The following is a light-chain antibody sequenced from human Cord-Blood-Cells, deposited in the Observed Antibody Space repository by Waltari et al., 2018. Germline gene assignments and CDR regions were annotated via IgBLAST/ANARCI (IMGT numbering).Light chain of an antibody. CDR3: NSRDSSGNHVV. V-gene: IGLV3-19*01. CDR1: SLRSYY. Sequence: SSELTQDPAVSVALGQTVRITCQGDSLRSYYASWYQQKPGQAPVLVIYGTNHRPSGIPDRFSGSSSGYTASLTITGAQAEDEADYYCNSRDSSGNHVVFGGGTKLTVL. J-gene: IGLJ2*01. CDR2: GTN.